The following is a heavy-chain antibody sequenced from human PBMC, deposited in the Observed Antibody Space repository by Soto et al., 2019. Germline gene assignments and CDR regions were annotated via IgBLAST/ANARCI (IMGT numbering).Heavy chain of an antibody. CDR3: ARHTPAISISDH. CDR2: IYYSGST. J-gene: IGHJ4*02. Sequence: QLQLQESGPGLVKPSETLSLTCTVSGGSISSSSYYWGWIRQPPGKGLEWIGSIYYSGSTYYNPSLNSRATISVDTTKNQYSLKLSAVTAAETAVYYCARHTPAISISDHWGQGTLVTVSS. V-gene: IGHV4-39*01. D-gene: IGHD2-15*01. CDR1: GGSISSSSYY.